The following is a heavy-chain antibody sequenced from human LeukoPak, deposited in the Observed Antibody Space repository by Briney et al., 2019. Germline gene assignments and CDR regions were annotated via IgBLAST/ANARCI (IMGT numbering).Heavy chain of an antibody. CDR2: IKTDGSEK. V-gene: IGHV3-7*01. CDR3: ARDMASGGYYHYY. Sequence: PGGSLRLSCEGSGFTFSNYWMGWVRQTPGKGLQWVANIKTDGSEKYYVDSVKGRFTISRDNAKNSLYLQMNSLRAEDTAVYYCARDMASGGYYHYYWGQGTLVTVSS. CDR1: GFTFSNYW. D-gene: IGHD3-3*01. J-gene: IGHJ4*02.